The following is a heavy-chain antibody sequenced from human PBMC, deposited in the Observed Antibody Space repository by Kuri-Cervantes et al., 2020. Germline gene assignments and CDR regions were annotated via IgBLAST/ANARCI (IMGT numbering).Heavy chain of an antibody. J-gene: IGHJ3*02. CDR3: ARVDTYYDSSGYSTCDAFDI. CDR2: IYYSGST. CDR1: GCSISSSSYY. D-gene: IGHD3-22*01. V-gene: IGHV4-39*07. Sequence: GSLRLSCTVSGCSISSSSYYWGWIRQPPGKGLEWIGSIYYSGSTYYNPSLKSRVTISVDTSKNQFSLKLSSVTAADTAVYYCARVDTYYDSSGYSTCDAFDIWGQGTMVTVSS.